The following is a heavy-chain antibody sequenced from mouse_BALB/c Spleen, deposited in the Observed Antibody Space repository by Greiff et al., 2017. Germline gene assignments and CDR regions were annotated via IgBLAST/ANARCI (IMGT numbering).Heavy chain of an antibody. J-gene: IGHJ4*01. D-gene: IGHD1-2*01. CDR1: GYTFTSYW. CDR2: IDPYDSET. CDR3: ARWGFITTATGYAMDY. V-gene: IGHV1-52*01. Sequence: VQLQQPGAELVRPGASVKLSCKASGYTFTSYWMNWVKQRPEQGLEWIGRIDPYDSETHYNQKFKDKAILTVDKSSSTAYMQLSSLTSEDSAVYYGARWGFITTATGYAMDYWGQGTSVTVSS.